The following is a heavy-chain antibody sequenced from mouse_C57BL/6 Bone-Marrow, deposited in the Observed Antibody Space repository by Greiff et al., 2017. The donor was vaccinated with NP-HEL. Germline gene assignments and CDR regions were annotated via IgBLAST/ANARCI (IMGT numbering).Heavy chain of an antibody. CDR3: ARTTNWKYYFDY. CDR1: GYAFTNYL. V-gene: IGHV1-54*01. J-gene: IGHJ2*01. CDR2: INPGSGGT. D-gene: IGHD4-1*01. Sequence: VQLQQSGAELVRPGTSVKVSCKASGYAFTNYLIEWVKQRPGQGLEWIGVINPGSGGTNYNEQFKGKATLTADKSSSTAYMQLSSLTSEDSAVYFCARTTNWKYYFDYWGQGTTLTVSS.